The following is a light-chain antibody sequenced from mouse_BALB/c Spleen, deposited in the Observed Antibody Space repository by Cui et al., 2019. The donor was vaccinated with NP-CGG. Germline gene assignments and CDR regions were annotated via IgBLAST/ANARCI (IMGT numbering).Light chain of an antibody. J-gene: IGLJ1*01. Sequence: QAVVTQDSALTTSPGETVTLTCRSSTGAITTSGYANWVQEKPDHLFTGLIGGTNNRAPGVPARFSGSLIGDKAALTITGAQTEDEAIYFCALWYSNHWVFGGGTKLTVL. V-gene: IGLV1*01. CDR1: TGAITTSGY. CDR3: ALWYSNHWV. CDR2: GTN.